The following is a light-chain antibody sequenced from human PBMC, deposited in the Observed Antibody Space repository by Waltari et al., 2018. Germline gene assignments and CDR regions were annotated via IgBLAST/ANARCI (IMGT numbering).Light chain of an antibody. CDR3: QQFDSFPPT. Sequence: AIQLTQSPSSLSASVGDRVTITCRASQDIDNALAWYRQKPGKAPELLIYDASSLKTGAPSRFSGPGSGTDFTLTISSLQPEDFAAYYCQQFDSFPPTFGQGTRLEIK. J-gene: IGKJ5*01. CDR2: DAS. CDR1: QDIDNA. V-gene: IGKV1-13*02.